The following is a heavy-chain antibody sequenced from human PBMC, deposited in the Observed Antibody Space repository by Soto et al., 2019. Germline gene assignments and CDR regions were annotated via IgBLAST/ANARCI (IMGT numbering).Heavy chain of an antibody. CDR2: ISDDGANT. J-gene: IGHJ4*02. V-gene: IGHV3-23*01. D-gene: IGHD6-25*01. CDR3: ARAIGADFFDY. Sequence: QPGGSLRLSCIASGFTFSNYAMSWVRQAPGKGLEWVSTISDDGANTFIGDSMKDHFDISRDNSKNTVFLHLSTVRAEDTAIYYCARAIGADFFDYWGQGTPLTVSS. CDR1: GFTFSNYA.